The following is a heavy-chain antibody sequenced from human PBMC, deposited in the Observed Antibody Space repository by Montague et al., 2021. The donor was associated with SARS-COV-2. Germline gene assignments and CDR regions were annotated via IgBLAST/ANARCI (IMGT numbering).Heavy chain of an antibody. CDR1: GGSISSSNYY. D-gene: IGHD1-1*01. J-gene: IGHJ4*02. CDR2: ISYRGDS. Sequence: SETRPLTCTVSGGSISSSNYYWGRLRQPPGKGLDWIGSISYRGDSYYNPTLKIRLTISVDTSQNHLTLKLSSVTAADTGVYYCTKPLATGNYYYWGQGTLVTVSS. V-gene: IGHV4-39*01. CDR3: TKPLATGNYYY.